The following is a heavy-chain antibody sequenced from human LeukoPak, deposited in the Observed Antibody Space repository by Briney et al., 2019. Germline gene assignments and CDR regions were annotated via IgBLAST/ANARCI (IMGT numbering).Heavy chain of an antibody. CDR2: IKQDGSEK. J-gene: IGHJ5*02. Sequence: GGSLRLSCAASGFTFSSYWMSWVRQAPGKGLEWVANIKQDGSEKYYEDSVKGRFTISRDNAKNSLYLQMNSLRAEDTAVYYCARDDCSSISCYHNWFNPWGQGTLVTVSS. CDR3: ARDDCSSISCYHNWFNP. V-gene: IGHV3-7*01. CDR1: GFTFSSYW. D-gene: IGHD2-2*01.